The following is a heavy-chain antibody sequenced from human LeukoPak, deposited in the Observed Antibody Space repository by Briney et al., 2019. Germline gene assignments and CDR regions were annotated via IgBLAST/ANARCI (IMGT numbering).Heavy chain of an antibody. Sequence: ASVKVSCKASGYTFTGYYMHWVRQAPGQGLEWMGRINPNSGGTNYAQKFQGRVTMTRDTSISTAYMELSRLRSDDTAVYYCARDRGYCSGGSCYKTIGYWGQGTLVTVSS. CDR3: ARDRGYCSGGSCYKTIGY. V-gene: IGHV1-2*06. CDR1: GYTFTGYY. D-gene: IGHD2-15*01. J-gene: IGHJ4*02. CDR2: INPNSGGT.